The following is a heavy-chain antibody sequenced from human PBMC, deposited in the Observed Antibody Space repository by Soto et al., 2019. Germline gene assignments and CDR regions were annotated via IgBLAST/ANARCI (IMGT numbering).Heavy chain of an antibody. Sequence: QVQLVESGGGVVQPGKSLRLSCAASGFTFSSYAMHWVRQAPGKGLEWVAVISYDGTKKFFADSVKGRFAVSRDNSNDTVFLQMDSLRVEDTAVYYCAKDFLLLGSFPDPGASDYWGQGTQVTVSS. V-gene: IGHV3-30*18. D-gene: IGHD3-10*01. J-gene: IGHJ4*02. CDR2: ISYDGTKK. CDR1: GFTFSSYA. CDR3: AKDFLLLGSFPDPGASDY.